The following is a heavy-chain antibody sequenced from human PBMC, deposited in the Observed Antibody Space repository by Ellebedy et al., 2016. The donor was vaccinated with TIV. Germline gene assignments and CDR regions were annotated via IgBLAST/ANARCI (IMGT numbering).Heavy chain of an antibody. Sequence: PGGSLRLSCAASGFTFSDYSIHWVRQDPGKGLEWVALMSYDGRNKYYADSVKGRFTVSRDNSKNTFDMQMNSLRPEDTALYFCARGNSVAVSHYYCANWGQGTPVTVSS. CDR2: MSYDGRNK. V-gene: IGHV3-30*01. D-gene: IGHD2-21*01. CDR1: GFTFSDYS. J-gene: IGHJ4*02. CDR3: ARGNSVAVSHYYCAN.